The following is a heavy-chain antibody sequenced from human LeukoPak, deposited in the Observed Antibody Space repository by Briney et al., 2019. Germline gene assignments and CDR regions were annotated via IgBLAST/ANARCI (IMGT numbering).Heavy chain of an antibody. V-gene: IGHV3-33*01. CDR2: IWYDGSNK. Sequence: GGSLRLSGAASGFTFSSYGMHWVRQAPGKGLEWVAVIWYDGSNKYYADSVKGRFTISRDNSKNTLYLQMNSLRAEDTAVYYCARSMVRGRPLNWFDPWGQGTLVTVSS. D-gene: IGHD3-10*01. J-gene: IGHJ5*02. CDR1: GFTFSSYG. CDR3: ARSMVRGRPLNWFDP.